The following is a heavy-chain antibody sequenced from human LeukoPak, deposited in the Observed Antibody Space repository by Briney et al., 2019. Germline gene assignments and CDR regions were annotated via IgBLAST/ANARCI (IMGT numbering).Heavy chain of an antibody. D-gene: IGHD5-12*01. CDR2: INHSGST. CDR3: ARHSAQYGGYVGY. V-gene: IGHV4-34*01. Sequence: KASETLSLTCAVYGGSFSGYYWSWIRQPPGKGLEWIGEINHSGSTNYNPSLKSRVTISVDTSKNQFSLKLSSVTAADTAVYYCARHSAQYGGYVGYWGQGTLATVSS. CDR1: GGSFSGYY. J-gene: IGHJ4*02.